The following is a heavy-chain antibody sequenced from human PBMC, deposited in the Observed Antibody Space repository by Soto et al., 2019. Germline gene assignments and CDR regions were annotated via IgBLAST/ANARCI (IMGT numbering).Heavy chain of an antibody. CDR1: SFTFSSES. Sequence: SPILSCAATSFTFSSESMTWVSETPEKGLEWVSSVSVSGTITYYADSVKGRFTISRDNSKNTLYLQMNSLRAEDTAVYYCAKEKYSSSWLNYYYGMDDCGQGTTVTGSS. CDR3: AKEKYSSSWLNYYYGMDD. D-gene: IGHD3-22*01. V-gene: IGHV3-23*01. J-gene: IGHJ6*02. CDR2: VSVSGTIT.